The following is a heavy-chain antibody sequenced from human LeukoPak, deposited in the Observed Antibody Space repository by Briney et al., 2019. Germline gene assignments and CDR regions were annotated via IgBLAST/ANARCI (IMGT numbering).Heavy chain of an antibody. Sequence: SVKVSCKASGGTFSSYAISWVRQAPGQGLEWMGGIIPIFGTANYAQKFQGRVTITADESTSTAYMELSSLRSEDTAAYYCARGRNDSSGSLDYWGQGTLVTVSS. V-gene: IGHV1-69*01. J-gene: IGHJ4*02. CDR2: IIPIFGTA. D-gene: IGHD3-22*01. CDR3: ARGRNDSSGSLDY. CDR1: GGTFSSYA.